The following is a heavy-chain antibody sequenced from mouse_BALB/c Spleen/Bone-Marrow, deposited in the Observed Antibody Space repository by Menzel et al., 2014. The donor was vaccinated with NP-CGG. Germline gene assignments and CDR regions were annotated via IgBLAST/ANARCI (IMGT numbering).Heavy chain of an antibody. V-gene: IGHV1-69*02. CDR1: GYIFTSYW. Sequence: QVQLKESGAELVRPGASVKLSCKASGYIFTSYWINWVKQRPGQGLEWIGNIYPSNNYTNYNQKFKDKATLTVDKSSSTAYMQLSSPTSEDSAVYYCTGGNYPYYFDYWGQGTTLTVSS. J-gene: IGHJ2*01. D-gene: IGHD2-1*01. CDR2: IYPSNNYT. CDR3: TGGNYPYYFDY.